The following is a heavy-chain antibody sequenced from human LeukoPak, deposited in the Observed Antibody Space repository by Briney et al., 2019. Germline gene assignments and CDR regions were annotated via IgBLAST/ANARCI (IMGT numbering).Heavy chain of an antibody. CDR3: ARYSYGCNWFDP. CDR2: IYYSGST. J-gene: IGHJ5*02. CDR1: GGSISSSSYY. V-gene: IGHV4-39*01. D-gene: IGHD5-18*01. Sequence: PSETLSLTCTVSGGSISSSSYYWGWIRQPPGTGLEWIGSIYYSGSTYYNPSLKSRVTISVDTSKNQFSLKLSSVTAADTAVYYCARYSYGCNWFDPWGQGTLVTVSS.